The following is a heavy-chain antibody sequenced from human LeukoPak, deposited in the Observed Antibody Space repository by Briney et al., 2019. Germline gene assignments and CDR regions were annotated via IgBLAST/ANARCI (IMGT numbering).Heavy chain of an antibody. CDR1: GVTFSNFW. J-gene: IGHJ4*02. CDR3: ATAAAEDDY. CDR2: IYSGGSA. V-gene: IGHV3-66*01. D-gene: IGHD6-13*01. Sequence: GGSLRLSCVVSGVTFSNFWMSWVRQAPGKGLEWVSVIYSGGSAYYADSVKGRFTISRDNSKNTLYLQMNSLRAEDTAVYYCATAAAEDDYWGQGTLVTVSS.